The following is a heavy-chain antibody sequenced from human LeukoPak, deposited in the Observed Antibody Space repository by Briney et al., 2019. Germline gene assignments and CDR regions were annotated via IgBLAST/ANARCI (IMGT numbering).Heavy chain of an antibody. CDR1: GFTVSTYY. J-gene: IGHJ4*02. CDR3: ARGLGYCTSTTCLLPFDY. CDR2: IYSGGST. V-gene: IGHV3-53*01. D-gene: IGHD2-2*01. Sequence: GGSLRLSCAASGFTVSTYYMPWVRQAPGKGLACVSVIYSGGSTYYADSVKGRFTVSRDNSKNTLYLQMNSLRAEDTAMYYCARGLGYCTSTTCLLPFDYWGQGTLVTVSS.